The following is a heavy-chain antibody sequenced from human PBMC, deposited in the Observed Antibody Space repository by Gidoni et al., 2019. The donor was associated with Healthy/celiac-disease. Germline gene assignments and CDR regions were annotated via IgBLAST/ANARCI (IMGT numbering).Heavy chain of an antibody. J-gene: IGHJ6*02. CDR1: GGSISSYY. CDR3: ARGRGTIFGVVNAGMDV. CDR2: IYYSGST. D-gene: IGHD3-3*01. V-gene: IGHV4-59*01. Sequence: QVQLQESGPGLVKPSETLSLTCTVSGGSISSYYWSWIRQPPGKGLEWIGYIYYSGSTNYNPSLKSRVTISVDTSKNQFSLKLSSVTAADTAVYYCARGRGTIFGVVNAGMDVWGQGTTVTVSS.